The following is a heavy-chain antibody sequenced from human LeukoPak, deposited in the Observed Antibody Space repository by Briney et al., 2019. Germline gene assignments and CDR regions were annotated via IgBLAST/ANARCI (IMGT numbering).Heavy chain of an antibody. CDR1: GGSISSGSYY. D-gene: IGHD2-2*03. J-gene: IGHJ6*02. V-gene: IGHV4-61*02. CDR3: ARGVGYCSSTSCYHYYSMDV. CDR2: IYTSGST. Sequence: PSETLSLTCTVSGGSISSGSYYWSWIRQPAGKGLEWIGRIYTSGSTNYNPSLKSRVTISVDTSKNQFSLKLSSVTAADTAVYYCARGVGYCSSTSCYHYYSMDVWGQGTTVTVSS.